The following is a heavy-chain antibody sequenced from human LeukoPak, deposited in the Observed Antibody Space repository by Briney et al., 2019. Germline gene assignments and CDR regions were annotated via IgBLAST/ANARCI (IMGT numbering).Heavy chain of an antibody. J-gene: IGHJ4*02. Sequence: SETLSLTCAVSGYSISSGYYWGWIRQPPGKGLEWIGSIYHSGSTYYNPSLKSRVTISVDTSKNQFSLKLSSVTAADTAVYYCARRSYYDLWSGYYFDYWGQGTLVTVSS. D-gene: IGHD3-3*01. CDR2: IYHSGST. V-gene: IGHV4-38-2*01. CDR1: GYSISSGYY. CDR3: ARRSYYDLWSGYYFDY.